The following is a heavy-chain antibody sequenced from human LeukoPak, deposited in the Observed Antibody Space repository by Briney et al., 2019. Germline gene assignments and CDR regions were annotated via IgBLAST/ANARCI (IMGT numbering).Heavy chain of an antibody. D-gene: IGHD6-13*01. CDR3: ARGVAAASFVY. V-gene: IGHV4-59*08. CDR2: IYYSGST. J-gene: IGHJ4*02. Sequence: SETLSLTCTVSGGSISSYYWSWIRQPPGKGLEWIGYIYYSGSTNYNPSLKSRVTISVDTSKNQFSLKLSSVTAADTAVYYCARGVAAASFVYWGQGTLVTVSS. CDR1: GGSISSYY.